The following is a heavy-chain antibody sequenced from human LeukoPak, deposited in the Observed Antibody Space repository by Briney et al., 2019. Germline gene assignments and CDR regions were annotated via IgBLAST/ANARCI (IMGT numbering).Heavy chain of an antibody. J-gene: IGHJ6*03. CDR3: AREVSVATIGLDYYYYYYMDV. D-gene: IGHD5-12*01. CDR1: GYTFTSYG. CDR2: ISAYNGNT. Sequence: ASVKVSCKASGYTFTSYGISWVRQAPGQGLEWMGWISAYNGNTNYAQKLQGRVTMTTDTSTSTAYMELRSLRSDDTAVYYCAREVSVATIGLDYYYYYYMDVWGKGTTVTVSS. V-gene: IGHV1-18*01.